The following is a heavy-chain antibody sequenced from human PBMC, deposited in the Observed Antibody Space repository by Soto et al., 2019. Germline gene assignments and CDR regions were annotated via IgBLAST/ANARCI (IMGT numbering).Heavy chain of an antibody. V-gene: IGHV6-1*01. Sequence: PSQTLSLTCAISGDSVSSNSAAWNWIRQSPSRGLEWLGRTYYRSKWYHDYAVSVKSRITINPDTSKNQFSLQLNSVTPEDTSVYYCARVRMVRGVFDYWGQGTLVTAPQ. J-gene: IGHJ4*02. CDR1: GDSVSSNSAA. CDR3: ARVRMVRGVFDY. D-gene: IGHD3-10*01. CDR2: TYYRSKWYH.